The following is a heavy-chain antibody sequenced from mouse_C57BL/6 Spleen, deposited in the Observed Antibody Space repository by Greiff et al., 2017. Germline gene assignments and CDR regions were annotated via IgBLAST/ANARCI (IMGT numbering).Heavy chain of an antibody. CDR3: ARKGYYGSSYAMDY. Sequence: VKLVESGPGLVAPSQCLSITCTVSGFSLTSYAISWVRQPPGKGLEWLGVIWTGGGTNYNSALKSRLSISKDNSNSKVILKMNSLQTDDTARYYCARKGYYGSSYAMDYWGQGTSVTVSS. CDR1: GFSLTSYA. V-gene: IGHV2-9-1*01. CDR2: IWTGGGT. J-gene: IGHJ4*01. D-gene: IGHD1-1*01.